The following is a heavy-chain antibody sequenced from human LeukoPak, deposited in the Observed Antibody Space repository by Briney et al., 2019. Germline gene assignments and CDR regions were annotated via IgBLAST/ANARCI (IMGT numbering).Heavy chain of an antibody. D-gene: IGHD2/OR15-2a*01. CDR2: ISGSGGST. Sequence: GGSLRLSCAASGFTSSSYAMSWVRQAPGKGLEWVSAISGSGGSTYYADSVKGRFAISRDNSKNTLYLQMNSLRAEDTAVYYCAKARLKVEYDYWGQGTLVTVSS. CDR1: GFTSSSYA. CDR3: AKARLKVEYDY. V-gene: IGHV3-23*01. J-gene: IGHJ4*02.